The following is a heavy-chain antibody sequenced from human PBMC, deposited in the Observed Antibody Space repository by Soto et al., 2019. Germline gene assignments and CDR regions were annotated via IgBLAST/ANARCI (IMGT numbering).Heavy chain of an antibody. Sequence: QVQLVQSGAEVKKPGASVKVSCKASGYTFTSYDINWVRQATGQGLEWMGWMNPNSGNTGYAQKFQGRVTMTRNTSISTAYMELSSLRSEDTAVYYCARDQYYYGSGSNDAFDIWGQGTMVTVSS. J-gene: IGHJ3*02. D-gene: IGHD3-10*01. CDR2: MNPNSGNT. CDR1: GYTFTSYD. V-gene: IGHV1-8*01. CDR3: ARDQYYYGSGSNDAFDI.